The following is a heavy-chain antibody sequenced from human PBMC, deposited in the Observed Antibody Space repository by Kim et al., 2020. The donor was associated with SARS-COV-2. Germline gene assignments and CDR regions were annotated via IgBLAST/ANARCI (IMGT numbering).Heavy chain of an antibody. CDR3: ATTGGYCSSTSCPFDD. Sequence: SETLSLTCAVSGGSISSGDYSWSWIRQPPGKGLEWIGYIYHSGSTYYNPSLKSRVTISVDRSKNQFSLKLSSVTAADTAVYYCATTGGYCSSTSCPFDDWGQGTLVTVSS. J-gene: IGHJ4*02. CDR1: GGSISSGDYS. CDR2: IYHSGST. V-gene: IGHV4-30-2*01. D-gene: IGHD2-2*01.